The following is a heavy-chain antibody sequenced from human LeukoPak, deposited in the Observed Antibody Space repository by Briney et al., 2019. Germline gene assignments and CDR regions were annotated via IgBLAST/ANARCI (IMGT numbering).Heavy chain of an antibody. CDR1: GYIFTTFG. D-gene: IGHD1-26*01. Sequence: GASVKVSCKASGYIFTTFGISWVRQAPGQGLEWMGWISPYNGNTNYTQRFQGRVTMTTDTSTSTAYMELRSPRSEDTAVYYCARSPRVGAERYAFDIWGQGTMVTVSS. V-gene: IGHV1-18*01. CDR2: ISPYNGNT. J-gene: IGHJ3*02. CDR3: ARSPRVGAERYAFDI.